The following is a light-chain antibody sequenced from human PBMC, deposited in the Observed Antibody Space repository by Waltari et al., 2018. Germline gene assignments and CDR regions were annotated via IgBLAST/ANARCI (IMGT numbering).Light chain of an antibody. Sequence: QSALTQPASVSGSPGQSITISCTGTSSDVGGYNSVPWYQQHPGKGPKLMTYDVSNRPSGVPNRFSGSKSGNTASLTISGLQAEDEADYYCSSYTSSNSYVFGTGTKVTVL. CDR2: DVS. CDR3: SSYTSSNSYV. J-gene: IGLJ1*01. V-gene: IGLV2-14*03. CDR1: SSDVGGYNS.